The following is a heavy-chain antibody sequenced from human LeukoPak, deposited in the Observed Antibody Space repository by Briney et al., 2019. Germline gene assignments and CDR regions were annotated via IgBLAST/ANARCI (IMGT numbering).Heavy chain of an antibody. CDR2: IYYSGST. Sequence: SETLSLTCTVSGGSISSSRYYWGWVRQPPGKGLEWIGSIYYSGSTYYNPSLKSRVTISVDTSKNQFSLKLSSVTAADTAVYYRARDVSRMATTGYVYWGQGTLVTVSS. V-gene: IGHV4-39*02. CDR3: ARDVSRMATTGYVY. CDR1: GGSISSSRYY. J-gene: IGHJ4*02. D-gene: IGHD5-24*01.